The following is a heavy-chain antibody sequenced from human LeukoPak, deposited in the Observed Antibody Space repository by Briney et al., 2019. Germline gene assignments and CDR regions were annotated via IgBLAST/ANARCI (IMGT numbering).Heavy chain of an antibody. CDR2: INPSGGST. CDR1: GYTFTNYY. CDR3: ARGSGLYRVSDC. D-gene: IGHD3-16*02. Sequence: ASVKVSCKASGYTFTNYYIHWVRQAPGQGLECMGIINPSGGSTSYAQKFQGRVTMTRDMSTSTVYMELSSLRSEDTAVYYCARGSGLYRVSDCWGQGTLVTVSS. V-gene: IGHV1-46*01. J-gene: IGHJ4*02.